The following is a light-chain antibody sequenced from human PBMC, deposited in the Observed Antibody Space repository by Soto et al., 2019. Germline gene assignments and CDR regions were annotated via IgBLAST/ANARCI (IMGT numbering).Light chain of an antibody. CDR1: SSNIGTYF. V-gene: IGLV1-47*01. J-gene: IGLJ3*02. Sequence: QSVLTQPPSVSGTPGQRVTITCSGSSSNIGTYFVHWYQQLPGTAPKLLIYRNIQRPSDVPERFSASKSGTSAALAISGLRSEDGAEYQCVSWDDGLSGWVFGGGTKLTVL. CDR2: RNI. CDR3: VSWDDGLSGWV.